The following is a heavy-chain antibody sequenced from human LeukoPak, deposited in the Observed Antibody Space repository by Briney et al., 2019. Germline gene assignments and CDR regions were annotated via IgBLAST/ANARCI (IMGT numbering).Heavy chain of an antibody. CDR2: ITASGDNT. CDR3: ATGYQYYDYYYMDV. Sequence: PGGSLRLSCAASGFTFSSYAVSWVRQAPGKGLERVSGITASGDNTYYADSVKGRFNISRDNSKSTLYLQVNSLRAEDTAVYYCATGYQYYDYYYMDVWGKGTTVTISS. D-gene: IGHD6-25*01. V-gene: IGHV3-23*01. CDR1: GFTFSSYA. J-gene: IGHJ6*03.